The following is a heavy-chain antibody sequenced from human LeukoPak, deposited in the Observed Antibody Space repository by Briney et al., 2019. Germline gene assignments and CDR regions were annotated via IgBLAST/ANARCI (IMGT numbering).Heavy chain of an antibody. CDR1: GGSISSHY. CDR2: TYYTGTT. CDR3: ARQGIDAFDI. Sequence: TETLSLTCTVSGGSISSHYWSWIRQPPGKGLEWIAYTYYTGTTNYNPSLKSRVTISVDTSKNQFSLRLSSVTAADTAVYYCARQGIDAFDIWGQGTLVTV. J-gene: IGHJ3*02. V-gene: IGHV4-59*08.